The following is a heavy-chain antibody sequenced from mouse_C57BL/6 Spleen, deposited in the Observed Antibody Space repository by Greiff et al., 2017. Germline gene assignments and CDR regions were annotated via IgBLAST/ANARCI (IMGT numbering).Heavy chain of an antibody. CDR2: IDPSDSET. Sequence: VQLQQPGAELVRPGSSVQLSCKASGYTFTSYWMHWVKQRPIQGLEWIGNIDPSDSETHYNQKFKDKATLTVDKSSSTAYMQLSSLTSEDSAVYYGARLGERGYYFDYWGQGTTLTVSS. CDR1: GYTFTSYW. CDR3: ARLGERGYYFDY. J-gene: IGHJ2*01. V-gene: IGHV1-52*01.